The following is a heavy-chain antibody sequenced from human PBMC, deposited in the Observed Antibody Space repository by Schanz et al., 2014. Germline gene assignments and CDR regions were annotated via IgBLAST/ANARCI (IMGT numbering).Heavy chain of an antibody. J-gene: IGHJ6*02. Sequence: EVQLVESGGGLVQPGGSLRLSCAASGFTFNSYAMTWVRQAPGKGLEWVSSISHSGGSKYYADSVKGRFTISRDNSENTLYLQMNSLRAEDTAVYYCAKARRKSNCSGGRCFHYSYYGMDVWGQGTTVTVSS. CDR1: GFTFNSYA. CDR3: AKARRKSNCSGGRCFHYSYYGMDV. D-gene: IGHD2-15*01. V-gene: IGHV3-23*04. CDR2: ISHSGGSK.